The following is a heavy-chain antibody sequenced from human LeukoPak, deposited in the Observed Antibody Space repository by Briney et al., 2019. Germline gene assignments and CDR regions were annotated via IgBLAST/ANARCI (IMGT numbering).Heavy chain of an antibody. D-gene: IGHD3-9*01. CDR3: AREAIRYDILPGGRYNWFDP. Sequence: SETLSLTCTVSGGSVSSSSYYWGWIRQPPGKGLEWIGSIYFSGSTNYNPSLKSRVTMSVDTSKNQFSLKLSSVTAADTAVYYCAREAIRYDILPGGRYNWFDPWGQGTLVTVSS. V-gene: IGHV4-39*07. CDR2: IYFSGST. CDR1: GGSVSSSSYY. J-gene: IGHJ5*02.